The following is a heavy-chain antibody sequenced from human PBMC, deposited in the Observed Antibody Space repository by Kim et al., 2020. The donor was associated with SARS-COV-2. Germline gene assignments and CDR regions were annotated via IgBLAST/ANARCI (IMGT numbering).Heavy chain of an antibody. V-gene: IGHV3-11*01. CDR2: ISSSGSTI. CDR1: GFTFSDYY. Sequence: GGSLRLSCASSGFTFSDYYMSWIRQAPGKGLEWVSYISSSGSTIYYADSVKGRFTISRDNAKNSLYLQMNSLRAEDTAVYYCARTHLAAAGSFDYWGQGTLVTVSS. D-gene: IGHD6-13*01. J-gene: IGHJ4*02. CDR3: ARTHLAAAGSFDY.